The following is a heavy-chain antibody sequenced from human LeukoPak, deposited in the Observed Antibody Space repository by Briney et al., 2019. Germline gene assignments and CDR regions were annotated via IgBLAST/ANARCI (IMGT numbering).Heavy chain of an antibody. D-gene: IGHD5-24*01. Sequence: PGGSLRLSCAASGFTFSSYWMHWVRKAPGKGLVWFSRIKGDGSISYADSVKGRFTISRDNAKNTLYLQMNSLRAEDTAVYYCARARDGYNYLYFDYWGQGSLVTVSS. CDR3: ARARDGYNYLYFDY. V-gene: IGHV3-74*01. J-gene: IGHJ4*02. CDR2: IKGDGSI. CDR1: GFTFSSYW.